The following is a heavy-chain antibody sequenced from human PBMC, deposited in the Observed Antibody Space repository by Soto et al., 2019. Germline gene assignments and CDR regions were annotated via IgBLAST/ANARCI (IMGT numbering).Heavy chain of an antibody. V-gene: IGHV1-69*06. CDR3: ARGGAIITGDGFDV. D-gene: IGHD3-22*01. CDR2: VIPTFGTT. J-gene: IGHJ6*02. CDR1: GGTFISYR. Sequence: QVQLVQSGAEVKKPGSSVKVSCKASGGTFISYRINWVRQAPGQGLEWMGEVIPTFGTTTYAQKFQGRVNINADKSTSTDYMELSMLGSEDTAVYYWARGGAIITGDGFDVWGQGTAVTVSS.